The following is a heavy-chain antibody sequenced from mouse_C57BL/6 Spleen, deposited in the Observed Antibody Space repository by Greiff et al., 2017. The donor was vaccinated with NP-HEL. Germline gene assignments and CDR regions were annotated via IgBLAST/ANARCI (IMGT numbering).Heavy chain of an antibody. V-gene: IGHV1-80*01. J-gene: IGHJ2*01. CDR3: ARVGSNSLFGY. CDR2: IYPGDGDT. Sequence: ESGAELVKPGASVKISCKASGYAFSSYWMNWVKQRPGKGLEWIGQIYPGDGDTNYNGKFKGKATLTADKSSSTAYMQLSSLTSEDSAVYVCARVGSNSLFGYWGQGTTLTVSS. CDR1: GYAFSSYW. D-gene: IGHD2-5*01.